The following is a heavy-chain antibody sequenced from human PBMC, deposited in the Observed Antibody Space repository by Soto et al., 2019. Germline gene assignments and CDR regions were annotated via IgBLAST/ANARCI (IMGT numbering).Heavy chain of an antibody. D-gene: IGHD1-20*01. Sequence: GGSLRLSCAASGFTFSSFAMSWVRQAPGKGLEWVSAINSNGGITHYADSVKGRFTISRDNSKNTLYLQMNSLRAEDTAVYFCAKRQSSYNFDYWGQGTQVTVSS. CDR3: AKRQSSYNFDY. V-gene: IGHV3-23*01. CDR2: INSNGGIT. J-gene: IGHJ4*02. CDR1: GFTFSSFA.